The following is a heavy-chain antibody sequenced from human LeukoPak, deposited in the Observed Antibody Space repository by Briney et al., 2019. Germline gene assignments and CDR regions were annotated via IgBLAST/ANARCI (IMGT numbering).Heavy chain of an antibody. CDR3: ARVRGVINNWFDP. Sequence: SGTLSLTCAVSGGSISNGNWCSWVRQPPGKGLEWIGEINHSGSTNYNPSLKSRVTISVDTSKNQFSLKLSSVTAADTAVYYCARVRGVINNWFDPWGQGTLVTVSS. D-gene: IGHD3-10*01. CDR1: GGSISNGNW. V-gene: IGHV4-4*02. CDR2: INHSGST. J-gene: IGHJ5*02.